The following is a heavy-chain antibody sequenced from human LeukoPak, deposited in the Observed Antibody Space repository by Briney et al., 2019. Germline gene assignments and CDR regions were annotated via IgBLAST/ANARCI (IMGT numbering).Heavy chain of an antibody. Sequence: SETLSLTCSVSGDSVRNDFYYWGWIRQPPGKGLEWVACLSHAGNTWYNPSLESRLSISIDTSKNQFSLKFSSVTAADTALYWCARHNAPRRVGFDFWGQGILVTVSS. CDR2: LSHAGNT. D-gene: IGHD2-2*01. CDR3: ARHNAPRRVGFDF. J-gene: IGHJ4*02. CDR1: GDSVRNDFYY. V-gene: IGHV4-39*01.